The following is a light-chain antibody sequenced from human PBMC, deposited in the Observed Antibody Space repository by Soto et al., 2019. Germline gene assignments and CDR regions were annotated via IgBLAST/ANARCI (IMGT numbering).Light chain of an antibody. V-gene: IGKV3-11*01. Sequence: EAVLTQSPATLSLSPGERATLSCRASQSISNSLACYQQKPGQAPRLLLYDASHSATGIPDRFSGSGSGTDFTLSISSLEPADFAVYYCQHRSDWPPMCTFGQGTKLEIK. CDR1: QSISNS. J-gene: IGKJ2*02. CDR3: QHRSDWPPMCT. CDR2: DAS.